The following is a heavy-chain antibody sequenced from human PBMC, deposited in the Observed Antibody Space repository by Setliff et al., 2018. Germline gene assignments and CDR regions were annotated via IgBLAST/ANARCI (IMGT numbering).Heavy chain of an antibody. Sequence: SEILSLTCGVYGGSFSGYYWSWIRQPPGKRLEWIGEIIPGGSTNYNPSLKSRVTISVDTSKNQFSLKVNSVTVADTAVYYCARSFSRREKFLLDYWGQGALVTVSS. CDR3: ARSFSRREKFLLDY. CDR1: GGSFSGYY. CDR2: IIPGGST. V-gene: IGHV4-34*12. J-gene: IGHJ4*02.